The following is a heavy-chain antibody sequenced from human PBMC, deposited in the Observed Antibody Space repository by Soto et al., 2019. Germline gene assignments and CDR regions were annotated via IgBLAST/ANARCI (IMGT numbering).Heavy chain of an antibody. CDR1: GGSVSNKTYY. CDR3: ARTTAMTRHYFDY. D-gene: IGHD5-18*01. V-gene: IGHV4-61*01. CDR2: VYCSGTT. Sequence: SETLSLTCSVSGGSVSNKTYYWSWIRQPPGKRLEWIGYVYCSGTTNYNPSLKSRVTISVDLSKNQFSLRLSSVTTADTALYYCARTTAMTRHYFDYWGQGTLVTVSS. J-gene: IGHJ4*02.